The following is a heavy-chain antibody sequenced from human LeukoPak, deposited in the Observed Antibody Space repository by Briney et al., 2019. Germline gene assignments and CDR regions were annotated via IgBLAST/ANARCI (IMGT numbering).Heavy chain of an antibody. CDR2: ISYDGSNK. CDR3: AKDLPYYYDSSGYTFDY. Sequence: GGSLRLSCAASGFMFSRFWMSWVRQAPGKGLEWVAVISYDGSNKYYADSVKGRFTISRDNSKNTLYLQMNSLRAEDTAVYYCAKDLPYYYDSSGYTFDYWGQGTLVTVSS. J-gene: IGHJ4*02. V-gene: IGHV3-30*18. D-gene: IGHD3-22*01. CDR1: GFMFSRFW.